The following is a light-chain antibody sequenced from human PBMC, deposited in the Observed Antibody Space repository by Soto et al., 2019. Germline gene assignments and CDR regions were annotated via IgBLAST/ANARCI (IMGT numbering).Light chain of an antibody. CDR3: QTWGTGIWV. CDR2: LNSDGSH. Sequence: QLVLTQSPSASVSLGASVKFTCTLSSGHSSYAIAWHQQQPEKGPRYLMKLNSDGSHSKGDGIPDRFSGSSSGAERYLTISSLQSEDEADYYCQTWGTGIWVFGGGTKLTVL. J-gene: IGLJ3*02. V-gene: IGLV4-69*01. CDR1: SGHSSYA.